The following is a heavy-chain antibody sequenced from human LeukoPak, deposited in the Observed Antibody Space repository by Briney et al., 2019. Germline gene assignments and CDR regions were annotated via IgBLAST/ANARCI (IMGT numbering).Heavy chain of an antibody. V-gene: IGHV3-30-3*01. D-gene: IGHD2-15*01. J-gene: IGHJ6*02. CDR2: ISYDGSNK. Sequence: GGSLRLSCAASGFTFSSYAMHWVRQAPGKGLEWVAVISYDGSNKYYADSMKGRFTISRDNSKNTLYLQMNRLRAEDTAVYDCARDAFLCSGGSCYFYYYYYGMDVWGQGTTVTVSS. CDR3: ARDAFLCSGGSCYFYYYYYGMDV. CDR1: GFTFSSYA.